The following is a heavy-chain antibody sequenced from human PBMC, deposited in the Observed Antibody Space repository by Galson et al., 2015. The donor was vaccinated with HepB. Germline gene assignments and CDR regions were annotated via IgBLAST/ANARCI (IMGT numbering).Heavy chain of an antibody. V-gene: IGHV3-30*03. J-gene: IGHJ4*02. Sequence: SLRLSCAASGFTLSGYGMQWVRQAPGKGLEWVAVISYDGSVQYYADSVKGRFTISRDNSENTLYLQMDSLRAEDTALYYCTREHRSAYSALDYWGQGNLVTVSS. CDR1: GFTLSGYG. D-gene: IGHD2-21*01. CDR3: TREHRSAYSALDY. CDR2: ISYDGSVQ.